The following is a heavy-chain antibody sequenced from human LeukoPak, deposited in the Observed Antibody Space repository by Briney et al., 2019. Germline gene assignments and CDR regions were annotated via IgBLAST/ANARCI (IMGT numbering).Heavy chain of an antibody. CDR3: AREGGTPDYGDYGWFDP. V-gene: IGHV4-4*07. J-gene: IGHJ5*02. CDR2: IYTSGST. CDR1: GGSISSYY. Sequence: PSETLSLTCTVSGGSISSYYWSWIRQPAGKGLEWIGRIYTSGSTNYNPSLKSRVTMSVDTSKNQFSLTLSSVTAADTAVYYCAREGGTPDYGDYGWFDPWGQGTLVTVSS. D-gene: IGHD4-17*01.